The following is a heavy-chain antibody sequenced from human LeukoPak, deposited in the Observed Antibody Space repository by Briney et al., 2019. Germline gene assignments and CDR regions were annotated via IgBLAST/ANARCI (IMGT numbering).Heavy chain of an antibody. CDR3: AKLKRLVAGGGLDY. CDR1: GFTFSSYA. Sequence: GGSLRLSCAASGFTFSSYAMTWVRQAPGEGLEWVSTISGGGDRIFYGDSVKGRFTISRDNSKNTLYLQMNSLRAEDTAVYYCAKLKRLVAGGGLDYWGQGTLVTVSS. D-gene: IGHD6-19*01. CDR2: ISGGGDRI. V-gene: IGHV3-23*01. J-gene: IGHJ4*02.